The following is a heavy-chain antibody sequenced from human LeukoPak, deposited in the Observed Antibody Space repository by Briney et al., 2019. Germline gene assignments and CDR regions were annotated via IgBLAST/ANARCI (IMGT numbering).Heavy chain of an antibody. CDR1: GFTFSSYG. Sequence: GGSLRLSCAASGFTFSSYGMHWVRQAPGKGLEGVAVISYDGSNKYYADSVKGRFTISRDNSKNTLYLQMNSLRAEDTAVYYCARDHNARYSSGYYSPGDYWGQGTLVTVSS. V-gene: IGHV3-30*19. D-gene: IGHD3-22*01. CDR2: ISYDGSNK. J-gene: IGHJ4*02. CDR3: ARDHNARYSSGYYSPGDY.